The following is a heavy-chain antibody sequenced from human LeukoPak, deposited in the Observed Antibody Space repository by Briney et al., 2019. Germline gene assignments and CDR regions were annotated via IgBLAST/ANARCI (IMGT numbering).Heavy chain of an antibody. V-gene: IGHV4-59*08. CDR1: GGSLTNYY. Sequence: PSETLSLTCTVSGGSLTNYYWNWLRQSPGKTLEWIGFVYYKGTTNYNPSLRSRVSMSVDMSRNQFSLSLTSVTVADTAVYYCARTCALKWELPGQFDYWGQGRLVTVSS. CDR2: VYYKGTT. CDR3: ARTCALKWELPGQFDY. J-gene: IGHJ4*02. D-gene: IGHD4-23*01.